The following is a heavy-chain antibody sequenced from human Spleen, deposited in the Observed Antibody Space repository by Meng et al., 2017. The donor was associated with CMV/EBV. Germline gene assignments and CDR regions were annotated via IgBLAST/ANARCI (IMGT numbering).Heavy chain of an antibody. J-gene: IGHJ4*02. Sequence: SETLSLTCTVSGGSISSSSYYWGWIRQPPGKGLEWIGSIYYSGSTYYNPSLKSRVTISVDTSKNQFSLKLGSVTAADTAVYYCAREGGASWFDYWGQGTLVTVSS. CDR1: GGSISSSSYY. CDR2: IYYSGST. V-gene: IGHV4-39*07. CDR3: AREGGASWFDY. D-gene: IGHD3-16*01.